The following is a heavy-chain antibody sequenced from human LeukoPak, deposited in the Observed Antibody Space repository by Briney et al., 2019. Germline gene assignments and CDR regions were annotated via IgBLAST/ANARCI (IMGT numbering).Heavy chain of an antibody. D-gene: IGHD3/OR15-3a*01. V-gene: IGHV4-39*01. CDR2: IYYTGNT. J-gene: IGHJ4*02. CDR1: GVSISSSNSY. CDR3: ARQTGSGLFTLP. Sequence: SETLSLTCTVSGVSISSSNSYWGWLRQPPGKGLEWIGSIYYTGNTYYNASLKSRVTISIDTSKNQISLRLTSVTAADTAMYYCARQTGSGLFTLPGGQGTLVTVSS.